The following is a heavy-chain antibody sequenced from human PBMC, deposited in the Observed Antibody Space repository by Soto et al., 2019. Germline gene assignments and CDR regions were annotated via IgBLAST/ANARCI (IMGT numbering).Heavy chain of an antibody. V-gene: IGHV1-69*12. CDR2: IIPIFGTT. Sequence: QVQLVQSGAEAKKPGSSVKVSCEASGGTFNSYAISWVRQAPGQGLEWMGGIIPIFGTTNYAQKFQGRVTFTADESTSTAYMELSSLRSEDTAGYYGARSDYDSSGYFGYWGQGTLVTVSS. CDR1: GGTFNSYA. D-gene: IGHD3-22*01. J-gene: IGHJ4*02. CDR3: ARSDYDSSGYFGY.